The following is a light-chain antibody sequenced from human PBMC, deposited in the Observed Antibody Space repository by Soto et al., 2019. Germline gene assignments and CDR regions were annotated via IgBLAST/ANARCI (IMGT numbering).Light chain of an antibody. J-gene: IGKJ4*01. CDR3: QQYSVWPTVLT. CDR2: GAS. CDR1: QSVSSD. V-gene: IGKV3-15*01. Sequence: ILMTQSPVTLSVSPGGRATLSCRASQSVSSDLAWYQQKPGQAPRLLIYGASTRATDIPARFSGNGSGTEFTLSISSLQSEDFAVYYCQQYSVWPTVLTFGGGTKVDIK.